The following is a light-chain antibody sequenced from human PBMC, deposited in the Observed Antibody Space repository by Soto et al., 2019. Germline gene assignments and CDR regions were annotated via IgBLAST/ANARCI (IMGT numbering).Light chain of an antibody. CDR1: QSLSSDS. V-gene: IGKV3-20*01. CDR2: AAS. Sequence: ENVLTQFPGTLSLSPGYRATLSCRASQSLSSDSLAWYQQKPGQAPRLLIYAASSRATGISDRFSGSGSGTDFTLIIHRLDPEASAVYYCQHNGRSFGQGTRREIK. CDR3: QHNGRS. J-gene: IGKJ5*01.